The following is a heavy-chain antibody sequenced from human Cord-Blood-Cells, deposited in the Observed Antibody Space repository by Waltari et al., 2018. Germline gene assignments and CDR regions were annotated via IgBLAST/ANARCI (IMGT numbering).Heavy chain of an antibody. D-gene: IGHD2-15*01. CDR3: AALYCSGGSCSPERRYFDY. V-gene: IGHV4-34*01. Sequence: QVQLQQWGAGLLKPSETLSLTCAVYGGSFSGYYWSWIRQPPGKGLEWIGEIKHSGSTNSNPSLKSRVTISVDTSKNQFSLKLSSVTAADTAVYYCAALYCSGGSCSPERRYFDYWGQGTLVTVSS. J-gene: IGHJ4*02. CDR2: IKHSGST. CDR1: GGSFSGYY.